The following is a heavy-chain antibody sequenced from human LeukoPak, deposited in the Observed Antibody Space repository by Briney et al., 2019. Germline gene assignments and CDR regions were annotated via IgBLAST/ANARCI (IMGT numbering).Heavy chain of an antibody. V-gene: IGHV3-33*01. Sequence: GGSLRLSCAASGFTFSSFGMHWVRQAPGKGLEWVAVIWYDASNKYYADSVKGRFTISRDNSKNTLYLHMNNLRDDDTAVYYCVRGVGVSRFNYLDPWGQGTLVIVSS. CDR2: IWYDASNK. CDR1: GFTFSSFG. D-gene: IGHD1-7*01. J-gene: IGHJ5*02. CDR3: VRGVGVSRFNYLDP.